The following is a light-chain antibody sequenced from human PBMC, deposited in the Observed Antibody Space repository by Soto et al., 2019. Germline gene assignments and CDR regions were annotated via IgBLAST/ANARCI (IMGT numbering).Light chain of an antibody. V-gene: IGKV4-1*01. CDR3: QQYYSTPYT. J-gene: IGKJ2*01. CDR2: WAS. Sequence: DIVMTQSPDSQAVSLGERATINCKSSQSVLYSSNNKNYLAWYQQKPGQPPKLLIYWASTRESGVPDRFSGSGSGTDFTLTISSLQAEDVAVYYCQQYYSTPYTFGQGTKREIK. CDR1: QSVLYSSNNKNY.